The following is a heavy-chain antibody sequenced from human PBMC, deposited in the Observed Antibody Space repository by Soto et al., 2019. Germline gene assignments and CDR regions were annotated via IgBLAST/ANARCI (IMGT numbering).Heavy chain of an antibody. V-gene: IGHV1-18*04. CDR2: ISPKSGNT. Sequence: GASVKVSCKASGFSFTGYYIHWLRQAPGQGLEWMGWISPKSGNTKYAQKFQGSVIMTTDTSTSTAYMELRSLRSDDTAVYFCVKDRDSNSWPSRDVWGPGTTVTVSS. CDR3: VKDRDSNSWPSRDV. J-gene: IGHJ6*02. CDR1: GFSFTGYY. D-gene: IGHD3-22*01.